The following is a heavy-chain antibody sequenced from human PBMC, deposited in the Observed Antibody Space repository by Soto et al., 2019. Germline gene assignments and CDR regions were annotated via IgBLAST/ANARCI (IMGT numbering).Heavy chain of an antibody. CDR1: GYTFTTYY. CDR3: ASAYYHDSSCHGPPFDY. V-gene: IGHV1-46*01. Sequence: QVQLVQSGAEVRKPGASVKISCKASGYTFTTYYLHWVRQAPGQGLEWMGIINPSGGSTTYAKKFPGRVTMTRDTSTSTVYMELSSLRSEDTAVYYCASAYYHDSSCHGPPFDYWGQGTLVTVSS. CDR2: INPSGGST. J-gene: IGHJ4*02. D-gene: IGHD3-22*01.